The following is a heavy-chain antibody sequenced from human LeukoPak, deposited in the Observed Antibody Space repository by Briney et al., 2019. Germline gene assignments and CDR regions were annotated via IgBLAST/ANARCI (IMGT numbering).Heavy chain of an antibody. J-gene: IGHJ4*02. D-gene: IGHD5-12*01. V-gene: IGHV3-23*01. Sequence: HPGGSLRLSCAASGFTFSSYAMNWVRQAPGKGLEWVSTISGSGGSTFYADSVKGRFTISGDNSKNTLYLQMNSLRAEDTAVYYCAKARGYSGYDFCDYWGQGTLVTVSS. CDR2: ISGSGGST. CDR1: GFTFSSYA. CDR3: AKARGYSGYDFCDY.